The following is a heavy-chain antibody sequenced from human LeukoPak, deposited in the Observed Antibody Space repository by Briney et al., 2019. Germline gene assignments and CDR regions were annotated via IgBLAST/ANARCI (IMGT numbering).Heavy chain of an antibody. CDR1: GGSFSGYY. CDR2: INHSGST. V-gene: IGHV4-34*01. CDR3: ARGLLYCSSTSCYRPTTPFDY. J-gene: IGHJ4*02. Sequence: SGTLSLTCAVYGGSFSGYYWSWIRQPPGKGLEWIGEINHSGSTNYNPSLKSRVTISVDTSKNQFSLKLSSVTAADTAVYYCARGLLYCSSTSCYRPTTPFDYWGQGTLVTVSS. D-gene: IGHD2-2*01.